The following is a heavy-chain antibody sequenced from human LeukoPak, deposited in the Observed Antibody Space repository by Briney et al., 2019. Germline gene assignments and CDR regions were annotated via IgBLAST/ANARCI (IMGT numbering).Heavy chain of an antibody. V-gene: IGHV7-4-1*02. CDR2: INTNTGNP. Sequence: ASVKVSCKASGYTFTSYAMNWVRQAPGQGLEWMGWINTNTGNPTYAQGFTGRFVFSLDTSVSTAYLQISSLKAEDTAVYYCARGRYYYGSGSYLAAAFDIWGQGTMVTVSS. CDR3: ARGRYYYGSGSYLAAAFDI. CDR1: GYTFTSYA. J-gene: IGHJ3*02. D-gene: IGHD3-10*01.